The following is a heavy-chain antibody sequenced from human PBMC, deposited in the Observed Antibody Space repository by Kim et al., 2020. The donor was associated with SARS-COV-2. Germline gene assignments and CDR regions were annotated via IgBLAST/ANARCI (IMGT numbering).Heavy chain of an antibody. V-gene: IGHV1-2*02. D-gene: IGHD5-12*01. CDR3: ARVSKYSGYDG. Sequence: TNYAQKLQGRVTMTRDTSISTAYMELSRLRSDDTAVYYCARVSKYSGYDGWGQGTLVTVSS. J-gene: IGHJ4*02. CDR2: T.